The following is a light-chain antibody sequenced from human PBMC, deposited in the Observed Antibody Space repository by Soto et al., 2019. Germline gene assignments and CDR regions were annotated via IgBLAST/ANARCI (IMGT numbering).Light chain of an antibody. J-gene: IGKJ1*01. CDR3: QQYGSSPET. CDR2: DVS. Sequence: EIVMTQSPRTLSWSRLEGGTLSFRGSQSVSSAYLAWYQQKPGQAPRLLIYDVSSRATGIPDRFSGSGSGTDFTLTVSRLEPEDFAVYYCQQYGSSPETFGQGTKVDI. CDR1: QSVSSAY. V-gene: IGKV3-20*01.